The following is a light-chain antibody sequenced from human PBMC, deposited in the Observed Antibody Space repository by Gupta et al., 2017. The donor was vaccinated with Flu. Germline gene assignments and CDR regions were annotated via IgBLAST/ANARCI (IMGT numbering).Light chain of an antibody. J-gene: IGKJ1*01. V-gene: IGKV1-12*01. CDR1: QGIYTW. CDR3: QQANSFPHT. Sequence: PSSVSASLGDRVTITCRASQGIYTWLAWYQQKPGKAPDLLISAASRLQSGVPSRFRGSGSGTDFTLTINRRQPEDFATYYCQQANSFPHTFGQGTKVEIK. CDR2: AAS.